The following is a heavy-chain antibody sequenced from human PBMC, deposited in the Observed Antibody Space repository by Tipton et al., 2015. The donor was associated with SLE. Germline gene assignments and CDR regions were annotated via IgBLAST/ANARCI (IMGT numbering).Heavy chain of an antibody. CDR2: INYSGST. Sequence: TLSLTCAVFGGSFSGYYWTWIRQPPGKGLEWIGDINYSGSTNYNPSFKSRVTISVDTSKNQFSLKLSSVTAADTAVYYCARGGYYYDNEGSDYWGQGTRVTVSS. D-gene: IGHD3-22*01. CDR1: GGSFSGYY. CDR3: ARGGYYYDNEGSDY. V-gene: IGHV4-34*01. J-gene: IGHJ4*02.